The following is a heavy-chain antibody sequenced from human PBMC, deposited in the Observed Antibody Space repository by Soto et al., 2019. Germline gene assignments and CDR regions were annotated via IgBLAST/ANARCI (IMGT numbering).Heavy chain of an antibody. V-gene: IGHV2-5*02. CDR2: IYWDDDK. CDR1: GFSLSTIGVG. CDR3: VQSRCGGDCLQSYSAHSYYGLDV. D-gene: IGHD2-21*02. J-gene: IGHJ6*02. Sequence: QITLKESGPTLSKPTQTLTLTCTFSGFSLSTIGVGVAWIRQPPGKALEWLALIYWDDDKRYSPSLKSRLTVTNDTSKNQVVLTMTNMDPVDTATYYCVQSRCGGDCLQSYSAHSYYGLDVWGQGTTVTVSS.